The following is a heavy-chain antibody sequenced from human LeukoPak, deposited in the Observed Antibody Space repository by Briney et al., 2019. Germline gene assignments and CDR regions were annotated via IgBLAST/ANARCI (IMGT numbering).Heavy chain of an antibody. CDR1: GFTFSDYY. CDR3: HYGSGSYSDAYYYYGMDV. Sequence: PGGSLRLSCAASGFTFSDYYMSWIRQAPGKGLEWVSAIGGSGGSTYYADSVKGRFTISRDNSKNTLYLQMNSLRAEDTAVYYCHYGSGSYSDAYYYYGMDVWGQGTTVTVSS. D-gene: IGHD3-10*01. J-gene: IGHJ6*02. CDR2: IGGSGGST. V-gene: IGHV3-23*01.